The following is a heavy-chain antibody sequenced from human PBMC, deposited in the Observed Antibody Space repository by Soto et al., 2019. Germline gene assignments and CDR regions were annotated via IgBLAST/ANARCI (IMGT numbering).Heavy chain of an antibody. D-gene: IGHD3-10*01. CDR1: GFTFSSYA. CDR3: AKALNYYGSGSYYYYYGMDV. V-gene: IGHV3-23*01. Sequence: GGSLRLSCAASGFTFSSYAMSWVRQAPGKGLEWVSAISGSGGSTYYADSVKGRFTISRDNSKNTLYLQMNSLRAEDTAVYYCAKALNYYGSGSYYYYYGMDVWGQGTTVTVS. CDR2: ISGSGGST. J-gene: IGHJ6*02.